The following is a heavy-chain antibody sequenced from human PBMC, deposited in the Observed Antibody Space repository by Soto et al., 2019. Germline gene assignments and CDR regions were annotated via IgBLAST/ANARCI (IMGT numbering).Heavy chain of an antibody. J-gene: IGHJ4*02. CDR1: GFTFSSYS. Sequence: EVQLVESGGGLVQPGGSLRLSCAASGFTFSSYSMNWVRQAPGKGLEWVSYISSSSSTIYYADSVKGRFTISRHTAKNSLYLQLNSLRDEDTAVYYCARGNPITMIVVVAPDFDYWGQGTLVTVSS. D-gene: IGHD3-22*01. V-gene: IGHV3-48*02. CDR3: ARGNPITMIVVVAPDFDY. CDR2: ISSSSSTI.